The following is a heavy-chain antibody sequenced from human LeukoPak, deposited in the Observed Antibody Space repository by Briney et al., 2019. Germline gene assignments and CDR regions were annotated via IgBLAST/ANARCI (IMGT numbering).Heavy chain of an antibody. Sequence: GASVKFSCKASGYTFTGYYMHWVRQAPGQGLEWMGIINPSGGSTSYAQKFQGRVTMTRDTSTSTVYMELSSLRSEDTAVYYCTLGGSGRPNWFDPWGQGTLVTVSS. V-gene: IGHV1-46*01. CDR3: TLGGSGRPNWFDP. J-gene: IGHJ5*02. CDR2: INPSGGST. D-gene: IGHD3-10*01. CDR1: GYTFTGYY.